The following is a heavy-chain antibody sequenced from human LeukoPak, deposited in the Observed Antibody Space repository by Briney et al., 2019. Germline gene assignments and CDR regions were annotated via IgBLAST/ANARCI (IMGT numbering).Heavy chain of an antibody. V-gene: IGHV4-59*01. CDR2: IYNSGANT. CDR3: ARSLRDVYHNHVPYAINV. D-gene: IGHD5-24*01. CDR1: GGSISTYY. J-gene: IGHJ3*01. Sequence: SETLPLTCSVSGGSISTYYWSWGRQSPEKGLEWIGHIYNSGANTNYNPSLKSRVTISVDTSKNDFSLKLRSVTAADTAVYYCARSLRDVYHNHVPYAINVWGQGKKVTVSP.